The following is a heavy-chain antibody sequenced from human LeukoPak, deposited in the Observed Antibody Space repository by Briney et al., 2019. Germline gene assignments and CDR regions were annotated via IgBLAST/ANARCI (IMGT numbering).Heavy chain of an antibody. CDR3: ARGAVAYSNYAYWYFDL. V-gene: IGHV3-64*01. J-gene: IGHJ2*01. CDR2: ISSNGGST. CDR1: GFTFSSYA. D-gene: IGHD4-11*01. Sequence: GGSLRLSCAASGFTFSSYAMHWVRQAPGKGLEYASAISSNGGSTYYANSVKGRFTISRDNSKNTLYLQMGSLRAEDMAVYYCARGAVAYSNYAYWYFDLWGRGTLVTVSS.